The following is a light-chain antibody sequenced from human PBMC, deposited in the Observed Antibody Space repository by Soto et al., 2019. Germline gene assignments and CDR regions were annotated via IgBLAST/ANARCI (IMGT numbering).Light chain of an antibody. CDR3: QSYDSSLSDSHWV. Sequence: QSVLTQPPSVSGAPGQRVTISCTGSSSNIGAGYDVHWYQQLPGTAPKLLVYGNSKRPSGVPDRFSGSKSGTSASLAITGLQAEDEADYYCQSYDSSLSDSHWVFGGGTQLTVL. V-gene: IGLV1-40*01. J-gene: IGLJ3*02. CDR1: SSNIGAGYD. CDR2: GNS.